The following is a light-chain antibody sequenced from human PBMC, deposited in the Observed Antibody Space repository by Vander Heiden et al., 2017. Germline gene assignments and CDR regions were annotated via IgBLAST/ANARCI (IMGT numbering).Light chain of an antibody. CDR3: QAWDSSIVV. V-gene: IGLV3-1*01. J-gene: IGLJ2*01. CDR1: QLGDKY. CDR2: QDS. Sequence: SYELTRPPSVSVSPGQTASITCSGDQLGDKYACWYQHRPGQALVLVIYQDSQRPSGIPERFSGSSPGTTATLTIRGTQAIDESYYYCQAWDSSIVVFGGGTKLTVL.